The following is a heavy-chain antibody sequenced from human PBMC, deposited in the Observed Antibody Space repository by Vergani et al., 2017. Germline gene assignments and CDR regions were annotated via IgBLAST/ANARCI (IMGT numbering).Heavy chain of an antibody. Sequence: QVQLVQSGAEVKKPGSSVKVSCKASGGTFSSYTISWVRQAPGQGLEWMGRIIPILGIANYAQKFQGRVTITADKSTSTAYMELRSLRSDDTAVYYCARDSLFGSGWYPFDYWGQGTLVTVSS. CDR1: GGTFSSYT. CDR3: ARDSLFGSGWYPFDY. D-gene: IGHD6-19*01. J-gene: IGHJ4*02. CDR2: IIPILGIA. V-gene: IGHV1-69*08.